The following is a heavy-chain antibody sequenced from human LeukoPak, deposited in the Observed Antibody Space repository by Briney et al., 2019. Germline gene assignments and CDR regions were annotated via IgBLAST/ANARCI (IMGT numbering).Heavy chain of an antibody. CDR1: GFTFSSYG. J-gene: IGHJ4*02. Sequence: QPGGSLRLSCAASGFTFSSYGMHWVRQAPGKGLEWVAVISYDGSNKYYADSVKGRFTISRDNSKNTLYLQMNSLRAEDTAVYYCAKDGGPLQLALFDYWGQGTLVTVSS. CDR2: ISYDGSNK. CDR3: AKDGGPLQLALFDY. D-gene: IGHD6-13*01. V-gene: IGHV3-30*18.